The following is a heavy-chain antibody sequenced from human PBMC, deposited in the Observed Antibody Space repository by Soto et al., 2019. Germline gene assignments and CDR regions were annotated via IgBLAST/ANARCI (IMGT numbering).Heavy chain of an antibody. Sequence: GGSLRLSCAASGFTFSSYSMNWVRQAPGKGLEWVSSISSSSSYIYYADSVKGRFTISRDNAKNSLYLQMNSLRAEDTAVYYCARGHHDYGDWVGFDYWGQGTLVTVSS. CDR3: ARGHHDYGDWVGFDY. CDR1: GFTFSSYS. J-gene: IGHJ4*02. CDR2: ISSSSSYI. V-gene: IGHV3-21*01. D-gene: IGHD4-17*01.